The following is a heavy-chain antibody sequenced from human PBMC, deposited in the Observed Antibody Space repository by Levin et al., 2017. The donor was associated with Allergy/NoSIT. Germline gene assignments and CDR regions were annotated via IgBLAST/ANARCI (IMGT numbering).Heavy chain of an antibody. J-gene: IGHJ6*03. D-gene: IGHD3-10*01. CDR1: GGSISRSGYY. Sequence: SQTLSLPCTVSGGSISRSGYYWGWIRQPPGKGLEWIGSIYYSGTTYYNPSLKSRVTISVDTSKNQFSLKLSSVTAADTAVYYCAIDMVYYYDMDVWVKGTTVTVSS. V-gene: IGHV4-39*01. CDR2: IYYSGTT. CDR3: AIDMVYYYDMDV.